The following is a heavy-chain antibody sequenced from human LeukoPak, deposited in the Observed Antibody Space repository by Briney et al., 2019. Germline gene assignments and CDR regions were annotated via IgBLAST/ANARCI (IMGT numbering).Heavy chain of an antibody. CDR1: GYTFTSYY. J-gene: IGHJ4*02. D-gene: IGHD6-13*01. CDR2: INPSGGST. Sequence: ASVKVSCKASGYTFTSYYMHWVRQALGQGLEWMGIINPSGGSTSYAQKFQGRVTMTRDTSTSTVYMELSSLRSEDTAVYYCARDLTGAGYSSSWSPAGYWGQGTLVTVSS. V-gene: IGHV1-46*01. CDR3: ARDLTGAGYSSSWSPAGY.